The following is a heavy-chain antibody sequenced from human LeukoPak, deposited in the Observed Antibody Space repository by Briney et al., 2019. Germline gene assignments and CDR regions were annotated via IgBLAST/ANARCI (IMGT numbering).Heavy chain of an antibody. CDR3: ARGGYGDTAPDY. CDR2: ISGSGGST. CDR1: GFTFSSYV. J-gene: IGHJ4*02. D-gene: IGHD4-17*01. Sequence: GGSLTLSCAASGFTFSSYVMSRLRQAPGQGLEWVSAISGSGGSTYYADSVKGRFTISRDNAKNSLFLQMNSLSAEDTAVYYCARGGYGDTAPDYWGQGNLVTVSS. V-gene: IGHV3-23*01.